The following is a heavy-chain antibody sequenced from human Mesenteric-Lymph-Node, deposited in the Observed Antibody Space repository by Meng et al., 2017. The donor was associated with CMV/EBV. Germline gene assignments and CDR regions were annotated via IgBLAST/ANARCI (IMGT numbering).Heavy chain of an antibody. CDR2: IKQDGSEK. Sequence: GESLKISCAASRFTFSNYWMSWVRQAPGKGLEWVANIKQDGSEKYYVDSVKGRFTISRDNAKNSLYLQMNSLRAEDTAVYYCARDARYCSSISCSFDYWGQGTLVTVSS. V-gene: IGHV3-7*01. J-gene: IGHJ4*02. D-gene: IGHD2-2*01. CDR1: RFTFSNYW. CDR3: ARDARYCSSISCSFDY.